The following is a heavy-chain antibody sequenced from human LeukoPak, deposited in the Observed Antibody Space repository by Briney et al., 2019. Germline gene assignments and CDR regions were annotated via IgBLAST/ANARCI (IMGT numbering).Heavy chain of an antibody. CDR2: IIPIFGTA. CDR3: ARAVKLGSPPNHDAFDI. D-gene: IGHD1-26*01. V-gene: IGHV1-69*06. J-gene: IGHJ3*02. Sequence: ASVKVSCKASGGTFSSYAISWVRQAPGQGLEWMGGIIPIFGTANYAQKFQGRVTITADKSTSTAYMELSSLRSEDTAVYYCARAVKLGSPPNHDAFDIWGQGTMVTVSS. CDR1: GGTFSSYA.